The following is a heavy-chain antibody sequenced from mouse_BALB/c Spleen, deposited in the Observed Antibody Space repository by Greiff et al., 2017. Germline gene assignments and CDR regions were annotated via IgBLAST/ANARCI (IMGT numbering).Heavy chain of an antibody. Sequence: QVQLQQSGAELMKPGASVKISCKATGYTFSSYWIEWVKQRPGHGLEWIGEILPGSGSTNYNEKFKGKATFTADTSSNTAYMQLSSLTSEDSAVYYCARRGYYGNYYYAMDYWGQGTSVTVSS. CDR3: ARRGYYGNYYYAMDY. D-gene: IGHD2-1*01. J-gene: IGHJ4*01. CDR2: ILPGSGST. V-gene: IGHV1-9*01. CDR1: GYTFSSYW.